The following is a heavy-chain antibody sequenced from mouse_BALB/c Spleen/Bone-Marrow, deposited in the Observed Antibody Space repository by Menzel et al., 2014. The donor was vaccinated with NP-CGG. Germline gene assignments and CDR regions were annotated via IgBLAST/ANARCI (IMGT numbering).Heavy chain of an antibody. CDR3: ARFITTATEYFDY. Sequence: VQLQQSGAELARPGASVKMSCKASGYTFTSYTMHWVKQRPGQGLEWIGYINPSSGYTNYNQKFKDKATLTADKSSSTAYMQLSSLTSEDSAVYYCARFITTATEYFDYWGQAPLSQSPQ. D-gene: IGHD1-2*01. J-gene: IGHJ2*01. CDR2: INPSSGYT. V-gene: IGHV1-4*01. CDR1: GYTFTSYT.